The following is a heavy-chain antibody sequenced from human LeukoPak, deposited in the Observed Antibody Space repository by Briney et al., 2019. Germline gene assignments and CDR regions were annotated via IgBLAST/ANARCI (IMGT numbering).Heavy chain of an antibody. Sequence: GASVKVSCKTSGDSFNIYEINWVRQATGQGLEWMGWVNPNSGDTDYAQKFQGRLTMTRNTSIGTAYMELSGLRLEDTAVYYCSRGPRFDHWGQGTQVTVSS. CDR2: VNPNSGDT. V-gene: IGHV1-8*01. CDR3: SRGPRFDH. J-gene: IGHJ5*02. CDR1: GDSFNIYE.